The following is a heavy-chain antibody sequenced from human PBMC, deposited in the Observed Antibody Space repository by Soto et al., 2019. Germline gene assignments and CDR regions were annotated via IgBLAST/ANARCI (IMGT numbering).Heavy chain of an antibody. Sequence: EVQLLESGGGLVQPGGSLRLSCAASGFTFSNYAISWVRQAPGKGLEWVSTITGSGDSAYYADSVKGRFIISRDTSKNTLYMQMHSLGAEDSAIYYCAKGRGTNYYYHMDVWGGGTTVTVSS. J-gene: IGHJ6*03. CDR1: GFTFSNYA. V-gene: IGHV3-23*01. CDR2: ITGSGDSA. D-gene: IGHD1-26*01. CDR3: AKGRGTNYYYHMDV.